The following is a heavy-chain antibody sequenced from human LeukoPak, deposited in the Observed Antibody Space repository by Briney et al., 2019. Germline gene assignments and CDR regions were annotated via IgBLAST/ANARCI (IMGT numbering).Heavy chain of an antibody. J-gene: IGHJ4*02. CDR3: AKDAVITFGGVIVIEVGYFDY. V-gene: IGHV3-23*01. CDR2: ISGSGGST. CDR1: GFTFSSYA. D-gene: IGHD3-16*02. Sequence: GGSLRLSCAASGFTFSSYAMSWVRQAPGKGLEWVSAISGSGGSTYYADSVKGRFTISRDNSKNTLYLQMNSLRAEDTAVYYCAKDAVITFGGVIVIEVGYFDYWGQGTLVTVSS.